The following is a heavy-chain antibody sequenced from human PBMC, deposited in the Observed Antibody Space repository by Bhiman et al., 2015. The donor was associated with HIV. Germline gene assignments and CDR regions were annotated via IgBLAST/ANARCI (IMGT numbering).Heavy chain of an antibody. CDR1: GLSFISYP. D-gene: IGHD6-6*01. J-gene: IGHJ3*01. CDR2: ISSGGGNR. Sequence: EVQLLESGGTLVQPGRSLTLSCAVSGLSFISYPMNWVRLAPGRGLEWVSSISSGGGNRNYADSVKGRFTISRDNSKNTLYLQMNSLRAEDTAVYYCAKGAGSSSGRYWGQGTMVTVSS. CDR3: AKGAGSSSGRY. V-gene: IGHV3-23*01.